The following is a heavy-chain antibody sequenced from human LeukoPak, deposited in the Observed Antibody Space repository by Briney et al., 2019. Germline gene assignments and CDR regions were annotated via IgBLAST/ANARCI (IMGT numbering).Heavy chain of an antibody. CDR2: INPNSGGT. J-gene: IGHJ6*02. Sequence: ASVKVSCKASGYTFTGYYMHWVRQAPGQGLEWTGWINPNSGGTNYAQKLQGRVTMTTDTSTSTAYMELRSLRSDDTAVYYCARDSTSSGWSNDYYYGMDVWGQGTTVTVSS. CDR1: GYTFTGYY. D-gene: IGHD6-19*01. V-gene: IGHV1-2*02. CDR3: ARDSTSSGWSNDYYYGMDV.